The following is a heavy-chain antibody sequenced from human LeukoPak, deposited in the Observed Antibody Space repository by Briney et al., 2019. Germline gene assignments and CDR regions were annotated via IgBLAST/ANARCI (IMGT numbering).Heavy chain of an antibody. Sequence: GGSLRLSCAASGFTFSSYAMSWVRQAPGKGLVWVSAISGSGGSTYYADSVKGRFTISRDNSKNTMYLQMNSLRAEDKAVYYCAKAAPSSVTTTYYYYYGMDVWGQGTTVTVSS. D-gene: IGHD4-11*01. V-gene: IGHV3-23*01. CDR2: ISGSGGST. CDR3: AKAAPSSVTTTYYYYYGMDV. CDR1: GFTFSSYA. J-gene: IGHJ6*02.